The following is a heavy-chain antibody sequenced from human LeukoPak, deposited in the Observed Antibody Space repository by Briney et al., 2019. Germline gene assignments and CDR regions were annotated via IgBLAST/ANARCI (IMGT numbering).Heavy chain of an antibody. V-gene: IGHV1-69*05. CDR2: IIPIFGTA. J-gene: IGHJ6*03. CDR1: GGTFSSYA. D-gene: IGHD5-24*01. CDR3: ARQGRDGYNAYHYYMDV. Sequence: GASVKVSCKASGGTFSSYAISWVRQAPGQGLEWMGGIIPIFGTANYAQKFQGRVTITTDESTSTAYMELSSLRSEDTAVYYCARQGRDGYNAYHYYMDVWGKGTTVTVSS.